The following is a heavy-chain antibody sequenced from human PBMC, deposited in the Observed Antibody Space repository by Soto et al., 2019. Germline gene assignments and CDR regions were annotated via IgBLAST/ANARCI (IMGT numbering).Heavy chain of an antibody. J-gene: IGHJ4*02. CDR1: GFTFSSYA. CDR2: ISTNGEST. D-gene: IGHD2-2*01. Sequence: EVQLVESGGGLVQPGGSLRLSCAASGFTFSSYAMHWVRQAPGKGLEYVSAISTNGESTYYANSVKGRFTISRDNSKNTLYLQMGSLRAEDMAVYYCAARYCSTTRCFHFDYWGQGTLVTVSS. V-gene: IGHV3-64*01. CDR3: AARYCSTTRCFHFDY.